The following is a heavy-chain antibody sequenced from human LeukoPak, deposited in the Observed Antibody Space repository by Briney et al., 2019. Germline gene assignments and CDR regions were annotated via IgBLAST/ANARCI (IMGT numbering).Heavy chain of an antibody. J-gene: IGHJ4*02. Sequence: PGGSLRLSCAASGFTVSSNFMSWVRQAPGKGLEWVSVIYSGGSTYYADSVKGRFTISRDNSKNTLYLQMNSLRVEDTAVYYCASPYSSGWYSFDYWGQGTLVTVSS. D-gene: IGHD6-19*01. V-gene: IGHV3-66*01. CDR1: GFTVSSNF. CDR2: IYSGGST. CDR3: ASPYSSGWYSFDY.